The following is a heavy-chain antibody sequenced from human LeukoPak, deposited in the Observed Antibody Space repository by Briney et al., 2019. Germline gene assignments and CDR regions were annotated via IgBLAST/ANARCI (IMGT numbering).Heavy chain of an antibody. CDR3: AKDPQYYYDSSGYSFDY. J-gene: IGHJ4*02. D-gene: IGHD3-22*01. V-gene: IGHV3-23*01. CDR1: GFTFSSYA. CDR2: ISGSGGST. Sequence: PGGSLRLSCAASGFTFSSYAMSWVRQAPGKGLEWVSAISGSGGSTYYADSVKGRFTISRDNSKNTLYLQMNSLRAEDTAVYYCAKDPQYYYDSSGYSFDYWGQGTLATVSS.